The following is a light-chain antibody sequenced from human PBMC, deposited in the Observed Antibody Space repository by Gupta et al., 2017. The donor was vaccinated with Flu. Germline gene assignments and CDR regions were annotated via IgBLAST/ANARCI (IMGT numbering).Light chain of an antibody. CDR2: ERR. Sequence: LTISCSSTSGGGGGYNYGSWHHQHTDNDPHLVIYERRRRAAAAPDRCSASGSCSTAALTVSGCQDEDEDDYDYCADAVGRYVFGSGTKVTVL. J-gene: IGLJ1*01. CDR1: SGGGGGYNY. CDR3: CADAVGRYV. V-gene: IGLV2-8*01.